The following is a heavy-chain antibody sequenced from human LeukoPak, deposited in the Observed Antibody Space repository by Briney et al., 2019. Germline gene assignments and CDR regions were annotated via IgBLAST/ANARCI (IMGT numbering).Heavy chain of an antibody. Sequence: GGSLRLSCSASGFAFSNYATHWVRQAPGKGLGYVAGINSNGGSTFYADSVKGRFTMSGDNSKNTLYLQMSSLRAEDTAVYYCVKGTSTKYYYYGMDVWGQGTMVTVSS. CDR1: GFAFSNYA. J-gene: IGHJ6*02. V-gene: IGHV3-64D*06. CDR2: INSNGGST. D-gene: IGHD2-2*01. CDR3: VKGTSTKYYYYGMDV.